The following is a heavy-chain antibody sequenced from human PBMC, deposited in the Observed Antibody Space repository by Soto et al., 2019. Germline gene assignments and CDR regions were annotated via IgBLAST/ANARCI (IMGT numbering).Heavy chain of an antibody. D-gene: IGHD6-19*01. CDR2: ISYDGSNK. V-gene: IGHV3-30*18. Sequence: GGSLRLSCAASGFTFSSYAMSWVRQAPGKGLEWVAVISYDGSNKYYADSVKGRFTISRDNSKNTLYLQMNSLRAEDTAVYYCAKELRLGRYWFDPWGQGTLVTVSS. CDR3: AKELRLGRYWFDP. J-gene: IGHJ5*02. CDR1: GFTFSSYA.